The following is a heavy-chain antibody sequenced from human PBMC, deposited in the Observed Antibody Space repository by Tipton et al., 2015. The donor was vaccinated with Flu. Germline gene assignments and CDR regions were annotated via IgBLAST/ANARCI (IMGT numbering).Heavy chain of an antibody. J-gene: IGHJ5*02. CDR2: IYHNGDT. CDR3: ARDRGFSNWFDP. V-gene: IGHV4-38-2*02. CDR1: GYSISGGYY. Sequence: GLVKPSETLSLTCGVSGYSISGGYYWGWIRQPPGKGLEWIGYIYHNGDTHHNPSLKSRISISVDTSKNQFSLRLNSVTAADTAVYYCARDRGFSNWFDPWGQGTLVTVSS. D-gene: IGHD3-10*01.